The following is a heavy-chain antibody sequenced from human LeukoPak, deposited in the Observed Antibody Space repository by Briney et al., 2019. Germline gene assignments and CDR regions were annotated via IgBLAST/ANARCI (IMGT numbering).Heavy chain of an antibody. D-gene: IGHD6-19*01. J-gene: IGHJ4*02. CDR3: ANLSPIAVEDY. V-gene: IGHV1-2*06. Sequence: ASVKVSCKASGYTFTGYYMHWVRQAPGQGLEWMGRINPNNGATNYAQKLQGRVTITGDTSISTAYMELSSLRSDDTAVYYCANLSPIAVEDYWGQGTLVTVSS. CDR2: INPNNGAT. CDR1: GYTFTGYY.